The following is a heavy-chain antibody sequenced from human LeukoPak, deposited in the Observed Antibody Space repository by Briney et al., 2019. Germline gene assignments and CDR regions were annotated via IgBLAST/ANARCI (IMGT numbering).Heavy chain of an antibody. V-gene: IGHV4-4*07. Sequence: PPESPSLSRTVSVGSISIFYWSWIRQSAGEGVEWIGRIYTSGSTNYNPYLKSRVTMSVDTSKNQFSLKLSSVTAADTAVYYCAREAAYSGSYYPVDAFDIWGQGTMVTVSS. CDR3: AREAAYSGSYYPVDAFDI. J-gene: IGHJ3*02. CDR2: IYTSGST. CDR1: VGSISIFY. D-gene: IGHD1-26*01.